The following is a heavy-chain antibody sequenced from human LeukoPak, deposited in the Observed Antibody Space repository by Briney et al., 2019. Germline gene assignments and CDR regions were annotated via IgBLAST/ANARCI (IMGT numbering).Heavy chain of an antibody. V-gene: IGHV1-2*02. D-gene: IGHD3-10*01. CDR2: INPNSGGT. J-gene: IGHJ5*02. CDR3: ARVRVTMVRGVHDNWFDP. CDR1: GYTFTGYY. Sequence: ASVKVSCKASGYTFTGYYTHWVRQAPGQGLEWMGWINPNSGGTNYAQKFQGRVTTTRDTSISTAYMELSRLRSDDTAVYYCARVRVTMVRGVHDNWFDPWGQGTLVTVSS.